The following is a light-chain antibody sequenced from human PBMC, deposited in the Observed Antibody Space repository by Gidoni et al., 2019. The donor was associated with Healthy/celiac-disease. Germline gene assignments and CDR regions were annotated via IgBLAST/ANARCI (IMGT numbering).Light chain of an antibody. Sequence: EIVLTQSPGTLSLSPGERATLSSRASQSVSSSYLAWYQQKPGQAPRLLIYGASSRATGIPDRFSGSGSGTDFTLTISRLEPEDFAVYYCQQYGSSPPRTFGPGTKVDIK. CDR2: GAS. J-gene: IGKJ3*01. CDR1: QSVSSSY. V-gene: IGKV3-20*01. CDR3: QQYGSSPPRT.